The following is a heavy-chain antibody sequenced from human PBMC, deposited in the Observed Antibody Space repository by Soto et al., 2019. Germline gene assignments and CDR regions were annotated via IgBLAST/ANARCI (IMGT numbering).Heavy chain of an antibody. CDR1: GDSVSSNSAA. V-gene: IGHV6-1*01. D-gene: IGHD3-22*01. CDR2: TYYRSKWYN. Sequence: KQSQTLSLTCAISGDSVSSNSAAWNWIRQSPSRGLEWLGRTYYRSKWYNDYAVSVKSRITINPDTSKNQFSLQLNSVTPEDTAVYYCARGKTYYYDSSGYYYLWDFDYWGQGTLVTVSS. CDR3: ARGKTYYYDSSGYYYLWDFDY. J-gene: IGHJ4*02.